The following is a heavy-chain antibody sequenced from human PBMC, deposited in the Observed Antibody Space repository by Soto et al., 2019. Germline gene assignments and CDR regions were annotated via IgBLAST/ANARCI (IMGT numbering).Heavy chain of an antibody. CDR1: GFTFSSYA. D-gene: IGHD6-19*01. V-gene: IGHV3-30-3*01. CDR2: ISYDGSNK. Sequence: QVQLVESGGGVVQPGRSLRLSCAASGFTFSSYAMHWVRQAPGKGLEWVAVISYDGSNKYYADSVKGRFTISRDNSKNTLYLQMNSLRAEDTAVYYCARDLSSGFPHWGQGTLVTVSS. CDR3: ARDLSSGFPH. J-gene: IGHJ4*02.